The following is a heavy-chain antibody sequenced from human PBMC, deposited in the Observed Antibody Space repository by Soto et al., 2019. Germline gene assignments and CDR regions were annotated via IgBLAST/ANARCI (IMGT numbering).Heavy chain of an antibody. CDR1: GGSFSGYY. J-gene: IGHJ4*02. CDR3: ASAHRTLVVVAATHSSFDY. D-gene: IGHD2-15*01. V-gene: IGHV4-34*01. CDR2: INHSGST. Sequence: SETLSLTCAVYGGSFSGYYWSWIRQPPGKGLEWIGEINHSGSTYYNPSLKSRVTISVDTSKNQFSLKLSSVTAADTAVYYCASAHRTLVVVAATHSSFDYWGQGTLVTVSS.